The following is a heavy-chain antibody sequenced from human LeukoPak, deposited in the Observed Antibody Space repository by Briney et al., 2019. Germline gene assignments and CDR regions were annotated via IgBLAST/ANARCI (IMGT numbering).Heavy chain of an antibody. D-gene: IGHD5-12*01. J-gene: IGHJ4*02. CDR1: GGSFSGYY. Sequence: SETLSLTCAVYGGSFSGYYWSWIRQPPGKGLEWIGEINHSGSTNYNPSLKSRVTISVDTSKNQFSLKLSSVTAADTAVYYCASRPHQGYVLGYWGQGTLVTVSS. V-gene: IGHV4-34*01. CDR2: INHSGST. CDR3: ASRPHQGYVLGY.